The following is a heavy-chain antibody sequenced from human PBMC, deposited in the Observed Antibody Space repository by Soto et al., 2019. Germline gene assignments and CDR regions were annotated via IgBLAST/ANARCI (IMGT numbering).Heavy chain of an antibody. CDR3: ANTPIAPVGTHFFDF. Sequence: GGSLRLSCAGSGFKFADYALAWVRQAPGRWLEWVTSISGAAHGSFTADSVRGRFTVSRDNSKDTLFLQMNNLRAEDTAIYYCANTPIAPVGTHFFDFWGQGTLVTASS. V-gene: IGHV3-23*01. CDR1: GFKFADYA. CDR2: ISGAAHGS. D-gene: IGHD1-26*01. J-gene: IGHJ4*02.